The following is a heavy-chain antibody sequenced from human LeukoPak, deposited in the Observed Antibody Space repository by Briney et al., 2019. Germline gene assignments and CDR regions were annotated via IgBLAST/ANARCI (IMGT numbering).Heavy chain of an antibody. CDR2: ISGSGGNT. J-gene: IGHJ4*02. D-gene: IGHD4-17*01. CDR1: GFSFSRYW. Sequence: GGSLRLSCAASGFSFSRYWMNWVRQAPGKGLEWVSTISGSGGNTYYADSVKGRFTISRDNSKNTLYLQMNSLRAEDTAVYYCAKGNYGDYSPWDSWGQGTLVTVSS. CDR3: AKGNYGDYSPWDS. V-gene: IGHV3-23*01.